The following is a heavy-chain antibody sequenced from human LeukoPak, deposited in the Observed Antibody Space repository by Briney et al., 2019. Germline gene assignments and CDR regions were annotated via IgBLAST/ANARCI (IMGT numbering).Heavy chain of an antibody. Sequence: GGSLRLSCAASGFTVDSKYMSWVRRAPGKGLEWVSLIYTGGSTYYADSVRGRFTISRDNSKNTLYLQMNSLRPEDTAVYYCARGFGKAAANVFGGYTMDVWGQGTTVTVSS. D-gene: IGHD6-13*01. CDR3: ARGFGKAAANVFGGYTMDV. V-gene: IGHV3-66*02. CDR1: GFTVDSKY. CDR2: IYTGGST. J-gene: IGHJ6*02.